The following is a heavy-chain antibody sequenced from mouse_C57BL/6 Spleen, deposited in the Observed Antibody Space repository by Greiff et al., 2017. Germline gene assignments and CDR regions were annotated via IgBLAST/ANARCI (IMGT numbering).Heavy chain of an antibody. J-gene: IGHJ3*01. Sequence: VQLQQSGAELMKPGASVKLSCKATGYTFTGYWIEWVKQRPGHGLEWIGEILPGSGSTNYNEKFKGKATFTADTSSNTAYMQLSSLTTEDSAIYYCASFSPFYYGSSYGFAYWGQGTLVTISA. CDR3: ASFSPFYYGSSYGFAY. V-gene: IGHV1-9*01. CDR2: ILPGSGST. D-gene: IGHD1-1*01. CDR1: GYTFTGYW.